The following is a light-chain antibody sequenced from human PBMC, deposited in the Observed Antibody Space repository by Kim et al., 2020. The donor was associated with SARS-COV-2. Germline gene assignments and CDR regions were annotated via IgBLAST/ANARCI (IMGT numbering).Light chain of an antibody. CDR3: QKYNSAPWT. Sequence: DIQMTQSPSSLSASVGDRVTITCRASQDISNCLAWYQQIPGKVPKLLIYAASTLQSGVPSRFSGSGSGTDFTLTISSLQPEDVAAYYCQKYNSAPWTFGQGTKVEIK. J-gene: IGKJ1*01. CDR2: AAS. CDR1: QDISNC. V-gene: IGKV1-27*01.